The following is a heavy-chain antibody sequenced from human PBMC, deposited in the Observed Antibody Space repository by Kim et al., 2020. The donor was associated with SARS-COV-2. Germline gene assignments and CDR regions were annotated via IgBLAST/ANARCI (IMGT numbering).Heavy chain of an antibody. CDR2: INAGNGNT. CDR1: GYTFTSYA. CDR3: AREGSSGWYDYYYYGMDV. J-gene: IGHJ6*02. Sequence: ASVKVSCKASGYTFTSYAMHWVRQAPGQRLEWMGWINAGNGNTKYSQKFQGRVTITRDTSASTAYMELSSLRSEDTAVYYCAREGSSGWYDYYYYGMDVWGQGTTVTVSS. D-gene: IGHD6-19*01. V-gene: IGHV1-3*01.